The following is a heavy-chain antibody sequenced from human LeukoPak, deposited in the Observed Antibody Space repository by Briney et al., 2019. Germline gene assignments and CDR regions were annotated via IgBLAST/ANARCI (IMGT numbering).Heavy chain of an antibody. V-gene: IGHV1-18*01. CDR1: GYTFTSYG. CDR2: ISAYNGNT. CDR3: ARSLQDILVVPAAMNGYYYMDV. D-gene: IGHD2-2*01. J-gene: IGHJ6*03. Sequence: WASVKVSCKASGYTFTSYGISWVRQAPGQGLEWMGWISAYNGNTNYAQKLQGRVTMTTDTSTSTAYMELRSLRSDDTAVYYCARSLQDILVVPAAMNGYYYMDVWGKGTTVTVSS.